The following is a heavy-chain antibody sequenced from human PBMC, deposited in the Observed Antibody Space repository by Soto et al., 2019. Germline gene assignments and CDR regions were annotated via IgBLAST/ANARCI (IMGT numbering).Heavy chain of an antibody. J-gene: IGHJ4*02. CDR3: ARSFGVAAAGPFDY. V-gene: IGHV4-59*01. Sequence: PXKTLSIAITVFVGSISRYYCVWLRQPPGKGLEWIGYLYNAGSTIYNPSLKSRVTISVDMSQNQFSLNLNYVTAADTAVYYCARSFGVAAAGPFDYWGQGTLVTVS. CDR2: LYNAGST. D-gene: IGHD6-13*01. CDR1: VGSISRYY.